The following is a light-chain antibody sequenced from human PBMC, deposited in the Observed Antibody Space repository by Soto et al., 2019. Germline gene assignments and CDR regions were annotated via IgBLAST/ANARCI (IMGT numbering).Light chain of an antibody. CDR2: GAS. Sequence: EIVMTQSPATLSVSPGERATLSCRASRSVSSNLAWYQQKPGQAPRLLMYGASTRATGIPARFSGSGSGTEFTLTISSLQSEDFAVYYCQQYGRSPLTFGGGTKVEIK. V-gene: IGKV3-15*01. CDR1: RSVSSN. CDR3: QQYGRSPLT. J-gene: IGKJ4*01.